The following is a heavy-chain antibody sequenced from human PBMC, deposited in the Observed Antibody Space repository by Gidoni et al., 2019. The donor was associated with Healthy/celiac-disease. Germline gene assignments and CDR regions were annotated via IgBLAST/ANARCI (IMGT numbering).Heavy chain of an antibody. CDR1: GFTFSSYA. J-gene: IGHJ1*01. CDR3: AKDLRGGRPWVAEYFQH. D-gene: IGHD2-15*01. CDR2: ISGSGGST. V-gene: IGHV3-23*04. Sequence: EVQLVESGGGLVQPGGSLRLSCAASGFTFSSYAMSWVRQAPGKGLEWVSAISGSGGSTYYADSVKGRFTISRDNSKNTLYLQMNSLGAEDTAVYYCAKDLRGGRPWVAEYFQHWGQGTLVTVSS.